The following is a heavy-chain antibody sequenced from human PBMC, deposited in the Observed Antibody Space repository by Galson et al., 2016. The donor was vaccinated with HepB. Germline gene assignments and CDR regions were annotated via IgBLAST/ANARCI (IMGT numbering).Heavy chain of an antibody. D-gene: IGHD1-26*01. CDR2: IWYDGSNT. CDR1: GFTFSSYG. CDR3: TRRGNYYVRSGLDV. J-gene: IGHJ6*02. V-gene: IGHV3-33*01. Sequence: SLRLSCAASGFTFSSYGMHWVRQAPGKGLEWVAVIWYDGSNTYYADSVKGRFTISRDNSKNTLYLQMNSLRAEDTAVYYCTRRGNYYVRSGLDVWGQGTTVTVSS.